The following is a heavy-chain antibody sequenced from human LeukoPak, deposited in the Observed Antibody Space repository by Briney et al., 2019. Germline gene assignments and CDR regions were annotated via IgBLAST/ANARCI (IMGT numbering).Heavy chain of an antibody. D-gene: IGHD6-13*01. CDR2: ISWNSGSI. J-gene: IGHJ4*02. CDR3: AKDTGSSSWYLGY. Sequence: GGSLRLSCAASGFTFDDYAMHWVRQAPGKGLEWVSGISWNSGSIGYADSVKGRFTISRDNAKNSLYLQMNSLRAEDTALYYCAKDTGSSSWYLGYWGQGTLVTVSS. V-gene: IGHV3-9*01. CDR1: GFTFDDYA.